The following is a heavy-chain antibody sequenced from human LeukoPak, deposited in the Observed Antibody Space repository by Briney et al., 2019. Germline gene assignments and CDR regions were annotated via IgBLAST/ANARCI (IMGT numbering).Heavy chain of an antibody. CDR1: GGSISSYY. CDR2: IYYSGST. J-gene: IGHJ4*02. Sequence: SSETLSLTCTASGGSISSYYWSWIRQPPGKGLEWIGYIYYSGSTNYNPSLKSRGTISVDTSKNQFSLKLSSVTAADTAVYYCARGIAGTTRGLDYWGQGTLVTVSS. V-gene: IGHV4-59*01. D-gene: IGHD1-1*01. CDR3: ARGIAGTTRGLDY.